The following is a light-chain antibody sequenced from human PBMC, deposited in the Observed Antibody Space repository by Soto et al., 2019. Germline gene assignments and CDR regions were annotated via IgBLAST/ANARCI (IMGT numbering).Light chain of an antibody. J-gene: IGKJ2*01. CDR2: DAS. CDR1: QRVSSY. CDR3: QQRSNWPLMYT. V-gene: IGKV3-11*01. Sequence: EIVLTQSPAPLALSPGERATLSCRASQRVSSYLAWYQQKPGQAPRLLIYDASNRATGIPARFSGSGSGTDFTLTISSLEPEEFAVYYCQQRSNWPLMYTFGQGTKLEIK.